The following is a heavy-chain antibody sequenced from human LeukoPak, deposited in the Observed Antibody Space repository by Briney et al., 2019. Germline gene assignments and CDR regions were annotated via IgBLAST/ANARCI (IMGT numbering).Heavy chain of an antibody. CDR3: ARATSAATVVRD. CDR2: INPSGGST. J-gene: IGHJ4*02. D-gene: IGHD4-23*01. CDR1: GYTFTSYY. V-gene: IGHV1-46*01. Sequence: GASVTVSCKASGYTFTSYYMHWVRQAPGQGREWMGIINPSGGSTSYAQKFQGRVTMTRDTSTSTVYMELSSLRSEDTAVYYCARATSAATVVRDWGQGTLVTVSS.